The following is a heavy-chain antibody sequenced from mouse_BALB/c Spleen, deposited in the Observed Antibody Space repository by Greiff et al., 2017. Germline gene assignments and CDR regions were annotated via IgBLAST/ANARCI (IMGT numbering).Heavy chain of an antibody. D-gene: IGHD1-1*01. V-gene: IGHV5-17*02. Sequence: EVQLVESGGGLVQPGGSRKLSCAASGFTFSSFGMHWVRQAPEKGLEWVAYISSGSSTIYYADTVKGRFTISRDNPKNTLFLQMTSLRSEDTAMYYCVMTTVGYFDVWGAGTTVTVSS. CDR2: ISSGSSTI. CDR3: VMTTVGYFDV. CDR1: GFTFSSFG. J-gene: IGHJ1*01.